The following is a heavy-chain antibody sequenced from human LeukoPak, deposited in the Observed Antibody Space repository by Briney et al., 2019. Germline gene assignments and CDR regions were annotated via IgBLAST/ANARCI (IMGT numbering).Heavy chain of an antibody. Sequence: SETLSLTCTVSSGSIGSSSNYWGWIRQAPGKGLEWIGNVYYSGSTFYNQSLKSRVTISVDTSKNQFSLKLRSVTAADTAIYYCERASFNVVFGNWFDPWGQGTLVTVSS. J-gene: IGHJ5*02. CDR2: VYYSGST. V-gene: IGHV4-39*01. CDR3: ERASFNVVFGNWFDP. D-gene: IGHD2-8*01. CDR1: SGSIGSSSNY.